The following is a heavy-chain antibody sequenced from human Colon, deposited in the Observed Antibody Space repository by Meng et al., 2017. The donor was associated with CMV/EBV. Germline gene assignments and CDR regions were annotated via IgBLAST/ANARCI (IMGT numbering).Heavy chain of an antibody. D-gene: IGHD5-12*01. V-gene: IGHV1-2*02. CDR1: GHSGYY. CDR3: ARVVADSFGMDV. J-gene: IGHJ6*02. CDR2: FNLDSDST. Sequence: ASVKVSCKTYGHSGYYVHWVRQTPGRGLEWMGWFNLDSDSTKYAQKFQGRVIMTRDTAISSVSLELSRLRSDDTAVYYCARVVADSFGMDVWGQGTTVTVSS.